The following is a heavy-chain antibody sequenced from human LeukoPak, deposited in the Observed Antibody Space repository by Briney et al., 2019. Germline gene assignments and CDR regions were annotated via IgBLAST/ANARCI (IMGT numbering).Heavy chain of an antibody. CDR1: GGSISSYY. Sequence: PSATLSLTCTVSGGSISSYYWSWIRQPPGKGLEWIGYLYYSGSTSYNPSLKSRLTISLDTSKNQFSLKLSSVTAADTAVYYCAREGGRQWLISGSLDCWGQGTLVIVSS. V-gene: IGHV4-59*01. CDR2: LYYSGST. J-gene: IGHJ4*02. CDR3: AREGGRQWLISGSLDC. D-gene: IGHD6-19*01.